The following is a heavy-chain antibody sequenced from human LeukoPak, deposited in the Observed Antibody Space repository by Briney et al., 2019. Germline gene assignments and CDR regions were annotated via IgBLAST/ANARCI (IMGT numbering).Heavy chain of an antibody. CDR1: SASISSYY. CDR2: IQNTGGT. Sequence: PSETLSLTCTVSSASISSYYWGWIRQSPGKGLEWIGYIQNTGGTNYNPSLKSRVSISKDTSKNQSSLQVSSVTAADTAVYYCAKHGSGWSFDYWGQGTLVTVSS. V-gene: IGHV4-59*01. J-gene: IGHJ4*02. D-gene: IGHD6-19*01. CDR3: AKHGSGWSFDY.